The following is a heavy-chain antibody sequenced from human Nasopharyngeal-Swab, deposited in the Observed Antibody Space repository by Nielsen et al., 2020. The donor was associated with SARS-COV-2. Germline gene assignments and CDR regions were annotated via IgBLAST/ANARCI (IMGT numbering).Heavy chain of an antibody. Sequence: GESLKISWAASGISFSSYDMHWVRQATGKGLEWVSAIGTAGDTYQPGSVKGRFTISRENAKNSLYLQMNSLRAGDTAVYYCAREGRWFGGGGAFDIWGQGTMVTVSS. V-gene: IGHV3-13*01. CDR2: IGTAGDT. CDR1: GISFSSYD. CDR3: AREGRWFGGGGAFDI. J-gene: IGHJ3*02. D-gene: IGHD3-10*01.